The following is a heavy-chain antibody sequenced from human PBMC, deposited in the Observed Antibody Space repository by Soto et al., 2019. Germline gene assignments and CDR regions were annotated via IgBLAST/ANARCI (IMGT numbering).Heavy chain of an antibody. J-gene: IGHJ6*02. CDR1: GFTFSSYE. V-gene: IGHV3-48*03. CDR3: ARDLSAYSSSWAGMDV. Sequence: GGSLRLSCAASGFTFSSYEMNWVRQAPGKGLEWVSYISSSGSTIYYADSVKGRFTISRDNAKNSLYLRMNSLRAEDTAVYYCARDLSAYSSSWAGMDVWGQGTTVTVSS. D-gene: IGHD6-13*01. CDR2: ISSSGSTI.